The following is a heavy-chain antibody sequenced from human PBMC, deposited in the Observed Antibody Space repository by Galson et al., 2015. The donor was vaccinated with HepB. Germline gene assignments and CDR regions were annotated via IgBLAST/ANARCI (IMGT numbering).Heavy chain of an antibody. CDR1: GGSISSGDYY. V-gene: IGHV4-30-4*01. D-gene: IGHD2-2*01. CDR2: IYYSGST. J-gene: IGHJ4*02. Sequence: TLSLTCTVSGGSISSGDYYWSWIRQPPGKGLEWIGYIYYSGSTYYNPSLKSRVTISVDTSKNQFSLKLSSVTAADTAVYYCARAQRSALFDYWGQGTLVTVSS. CDR3: ARAQRSALFDY.